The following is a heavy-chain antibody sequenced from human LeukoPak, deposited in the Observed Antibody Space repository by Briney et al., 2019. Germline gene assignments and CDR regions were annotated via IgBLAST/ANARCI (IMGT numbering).Heavy chain of an antibody. Sequence: GGSLRLSCVGALGSHWMGWVRQAPGKGLEWVANIKEDGSQEYYMDSAKGRFTISRDNAKSSLFLQMNNLRVEDTAVYYCTRDQTWGQGTLVTVSS. V-gene: IGHV3-7*01. CDR1: LGSHW. CDR3: TRDQT. CDR2: IKEDGSQE. J-gene: IGHJ4*02.